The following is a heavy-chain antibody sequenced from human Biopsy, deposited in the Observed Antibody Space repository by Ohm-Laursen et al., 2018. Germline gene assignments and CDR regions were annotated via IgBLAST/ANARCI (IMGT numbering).Heavy chain of an antibody. D-gene: IGHD1-7*01. CDR3: GRAVRNQLLTDP. Sequence: ASVKVSCKASGYTFTSYDITWVRQASGQGPEWIGWLNPVSGNSNFGQKFRGRVTVTSDTSISTAYMEPSGLTSDDTATYYCGRAVRNQLLTDPWGQGTLVTVTS. CDR1: GYTFTSYD. V-gene: IGHV1-8*01. J-gene: IGHJ5*02. CDR2: LNPVSGNS.